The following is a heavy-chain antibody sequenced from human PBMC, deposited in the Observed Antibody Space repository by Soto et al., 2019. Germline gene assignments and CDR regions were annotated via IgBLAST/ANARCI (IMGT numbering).Heavy chain of an antibody. J-gene: IGHJ3*02. CDR2: INPNSGGT. Sequence: ASVKVSCKASGYTFTGYYMHWVRQAPGQGLEWMGWINPNSGGTNYAQKFRGWVTMTRDTSISTAYMELSSLRSDDTAVYYCARPQRITIFGVVRTDAFDIWGQGTMVTVSS. V-gene: IGHV1-2*04. CDR1: GYTFTGYY. D-gene: IGHD3-3*01. CDR3: ARPQRITIFGVVRTDAFDI.